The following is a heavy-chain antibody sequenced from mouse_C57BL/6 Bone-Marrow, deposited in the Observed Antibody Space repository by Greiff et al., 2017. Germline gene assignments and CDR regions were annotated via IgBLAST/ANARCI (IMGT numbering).Heavy chain of an antibody. D-gene: IGHD1-1*01. J-gene: IGHJ1*03. CDR3: ARQGSYWYFDV. CDR1: GYSFTDYN. Sequence: EVQGVESGPELLKPGASVKISCKASGYSFTDYNMNWVKQSNGKSLEWIGVINPNYGTTSYNQKFKGKATLTVDQSSSTAYMQLNSLTSEDSAVYYCARQGSYWYFDVWGTGTTVTVSS. CDR2: INPNYGTT. V-gene: IGHV1-39*01.